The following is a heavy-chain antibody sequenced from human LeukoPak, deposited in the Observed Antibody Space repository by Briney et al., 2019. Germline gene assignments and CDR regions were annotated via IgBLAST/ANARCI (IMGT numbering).Heavy chain of an antibody. D-gene: IGHD3-22*01. Sequence: AGGSLRLSCAASGFTFSSYGMHWVRQAPGKGLEWVAFIRYDGSNKYYADSVKGRFTISRDNSKNTLYLQMNSLRTEDTAVYYCAETMSPYYYDSSGFWGQGTLVTVSS. J-gene: IGHJ4*02. CDR3: AETMSPYYYDSSGF. V-gene: IGHV3-30*02. CDR2: IRYDGSNK. CDR1: GFTFSSYG.